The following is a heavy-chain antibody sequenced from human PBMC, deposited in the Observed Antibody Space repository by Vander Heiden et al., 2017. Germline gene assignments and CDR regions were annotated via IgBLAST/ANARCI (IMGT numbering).Heavy chain of an antibody. Sequence: EVQLLESGGGLVQAGGAMRLCGVASGFTFSSYAMRWVRQAAGKGLEWGAAISGSGGRSYYADSGKGRFTISRDNSKNTRYLQMNSLRAEDTAVYYCAKDLKYSDGYEGGFDIWGQGTMVTVSS. V-gene: IGHV3-23*01. CDR1: GFTFSSYA. J-gene: IGHJ3*02. CDR3: AKDLKYSDGYEGGFDI. D-gene: IGHD5-18*01. CDR2: ISGSGGRS.